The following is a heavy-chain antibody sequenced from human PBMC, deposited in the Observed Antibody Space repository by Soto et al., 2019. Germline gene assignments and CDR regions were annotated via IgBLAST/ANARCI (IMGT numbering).Heavy chain of an antibody. Sequence: EVQLVESGGGLVQPGGSLRVSCAASGFIFSNYWMTWVRQAPGKGLEWVANIKKDGNEKYSVDSVKGRFTISRDNAKNLRYLQMNSLSAEDTAVYYCARVKGGRYLRMAFDIWVQGTMVTVSS. CDR1: GFIFSNYW. CDR3: ARVKGGRYLRMAFDI. J-gene: IGHJ3*02. V-gene: IGHV3-7*01. CDR2: IKKDGNEK. D-gene: IGHD1-26*01.